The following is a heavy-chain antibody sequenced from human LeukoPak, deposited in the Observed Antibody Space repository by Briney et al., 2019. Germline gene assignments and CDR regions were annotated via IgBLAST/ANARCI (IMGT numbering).Heavy chain of an antibody. J-gene: IGHJ4*02. CDR2: ISSSSSYI. Sequence: GGSLRLSCAASGFTISTYTVSWVRQPPGKGLEWVSAISSSSSYIYYADSVKGRFTISRDNAKNSLYLQMNSLRAEDTAVYYCARAASQDYWGQGTLVTVSS. CDR1: GFTISTYT. V-gene: IGHV3-21*01. CDR3: ARAASQDY.